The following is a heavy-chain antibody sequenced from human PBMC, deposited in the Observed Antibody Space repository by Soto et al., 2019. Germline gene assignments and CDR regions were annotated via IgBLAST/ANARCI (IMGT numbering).Heavy chain of an antibody. CDR3: ARVDCSGASCYEVRWFDP. D-gene: IGHD2-15*01. CDR1: GGSITSYY. J-gene: IGHJ5*02. Sequence: SETLSLTCTVSGGSITSYYWSWIRQPPGKGLEWIGYIYYSGSTNYNPSLKSRVTISVDTSKNQFSLKLSSVTAADTAVYYCARVDCSGASCYEVRWFDPWGQGTLVTVSS. CDR2: IYYSGST. V-gene: IGHV4-59*01.